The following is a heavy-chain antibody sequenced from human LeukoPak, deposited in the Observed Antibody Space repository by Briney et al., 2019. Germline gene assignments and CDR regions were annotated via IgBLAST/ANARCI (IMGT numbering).Heavy chain of an antibody. V-gene: IGHV1-2*02. J-gene: IGHJ4*02. D-gene: IGHD2-2*03. CDR1: GYTFTGYY. Sequence: ASVKVSCKASGYTFTGYYMHWVRQAPGQGLEWMGWINPNSGGTNYAQTFQGRVTMTRDTSLSTAYMELSRLRSDDTAVYYCARVTDAGYCSSTSCFVFDYWGQGTLVTVSS. CDR2: INPNSGGT. CDR3: ARVTDAGYCSSTSCFVFDY.